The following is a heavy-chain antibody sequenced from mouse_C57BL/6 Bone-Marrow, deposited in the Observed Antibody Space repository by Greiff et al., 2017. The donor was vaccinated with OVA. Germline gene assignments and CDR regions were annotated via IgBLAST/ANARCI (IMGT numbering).Heavy chain of an antibody. D-gene: IGHD2-4*01. V-gene: IGHV1-59*01. J-gene: IGHJ2*01. CDR3: ARPSYDYEDY. CDR2: IDPSDSYT. CDR1: GYTFTSYW. Sequence: QVQLKQPGAELVRPGTSVKLSCKASGYTFTSYWMHWVKQRPGQGLEWIGVIDPSDSYTNYNQKFKGKATLTVDTSSSTAYMQLSSLTSEDSAVYYCARPSYDYEDYWGQGTTLTVSS.